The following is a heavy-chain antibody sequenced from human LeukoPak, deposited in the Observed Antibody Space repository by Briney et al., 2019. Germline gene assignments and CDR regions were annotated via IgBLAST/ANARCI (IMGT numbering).Heavy chain of an antibody. CDR2: ISYDGSIK. CDR3: AIRNVGTLLAGPGGY. J-gene: IGHJ4*02. D-gene: IGHD1-1*01. CDR1: GFTFSSYA. V-gene: IGHV3-30*03. Sequence: GGSLRLSCAVSGFTFSSYAMHWVRQAPGKGLQWVAVISYDGSIKSYVDSVKGRLTISRDNSKNTLFLQMNSLRAEDTAVYYCAIRNVGTLLAGPGGYWGQGTLVTVSS.